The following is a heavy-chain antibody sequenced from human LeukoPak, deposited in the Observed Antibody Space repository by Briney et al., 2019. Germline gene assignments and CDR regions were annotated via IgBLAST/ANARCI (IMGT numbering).Heavy chain of an antibody. D-gene: IGHD5-18*01. CDR3: AKRIQLWNFDH. V-gene: IGHV3-23*01. J-gene: IGHJ4*02. Sequence: GGSLRLSCAASGFTFSNYWMSWVRQAPGKGLEWVSAISGSGDSAYYADSVKGRFTISRDNSKNTLYLQMNSLRAEDTAVYYCAKRIQLWNFDHWGQGTLVTVSS. CDR1: GFTFSNYW. CDR2: ISGSGDSA.